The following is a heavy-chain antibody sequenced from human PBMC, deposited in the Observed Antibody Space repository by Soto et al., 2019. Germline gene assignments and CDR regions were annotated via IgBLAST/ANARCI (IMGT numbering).Heavy chain of an antibody. Sequence: QVQLVESGGGVVQPGRSLRLSCAASGFTFSSNGMHWVRQAPGKGLEWVAVISYDGSNKYYEDSVKGRFTISRDNSKNTLYLQMNSLRAEDTAVYNCANGRYYDLYSMDVWGQGTTVTVSS. V-gene: IGHV3-30*18. D-gene: IGHD3-22*01. CDR3: ANGRYYDLYSMDV. J-gene: IGHJ6*02. CDR1: GFTFSSNG. CDR2: ISYDGSNK.